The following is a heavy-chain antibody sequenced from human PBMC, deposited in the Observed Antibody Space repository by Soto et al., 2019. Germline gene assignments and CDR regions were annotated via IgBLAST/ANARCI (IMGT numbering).Heavy chain of an antibody. Sequence: PWETLSLTCTASGGSISSYYWSWIRQPPGKGLEWIGYIYYSGSTNYNPSLKSRVTISVDTSKNQFSLKLSSVTAADTAVYYCAKIKSATDAFDIWGQGTMVTVSS. J-gene: IGHJ3*02. CDR1: GGSISSYY. V-gene: IGHV4-59*01. D-gene: IGHD1-26*01. CDR2: IYYSGST. CDR3: AKIKSATDAFDI.